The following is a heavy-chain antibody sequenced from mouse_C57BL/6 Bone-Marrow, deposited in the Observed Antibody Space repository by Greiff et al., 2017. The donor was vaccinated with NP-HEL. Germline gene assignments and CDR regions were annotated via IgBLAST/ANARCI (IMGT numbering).Heavy chain of an antibody. CDR3: ARDRYRGAMDY. Sequence: EVHLVESEGGLVQPGSSMKLSCTASGFTFSDYYMAWVRQVPEKGLEWVANINYDGSSTYYLDSLKSRFIISRDNAKNILYLQMSSLKSEDTATYYCARDRYRGAMDYWGQGTSVTVSS. D-gene: IGHD2-14*01. J-gene: IGHJ4*01. V-gene: IGHV5-16*01. CDR2: INYDGSST. CDR1: GFTFSDYY.